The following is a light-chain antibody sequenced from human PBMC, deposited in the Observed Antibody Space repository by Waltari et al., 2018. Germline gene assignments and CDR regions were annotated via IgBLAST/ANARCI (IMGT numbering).Light chain of an antibody. CDR2: GNS. CDR3: QSYDSSLSGSV. J-gene: IGLJ3*02. CDR1: TPNIGAGYD. Sequence: QSVLTPPPSVSGAPGQRVTISCTGSTPNIGAGYDLPWYQQLPGPAPKLLIYGNSNRPSGVPDRFSGSKSGTSASLAITGLQAEDEADYYCQSYDSSLSGSVFGGGTKLTVL. V-gene: IGLV1-40*01.